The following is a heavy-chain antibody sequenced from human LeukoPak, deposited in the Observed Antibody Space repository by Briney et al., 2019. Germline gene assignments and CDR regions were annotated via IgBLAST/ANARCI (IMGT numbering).Heavy chain of an antibody. CDR2: INHSGST. D-gene: IGHD6-19*01. CDR1: GGSFSGYY. V-gene: IGHV4-34*01. J-gene: IGHJ6*03. Sequence: SETLSLTCAVYGGSFSGYYWSWIRQPPGKGLEWIGKINHSGSTNYNPSLKSRVTISVDTSKNQFSLKLSSVTAVDTAVYYCAVAGWYYYMDVWGKGTTVTVSS. CDR3: AVAGWYYYMDV.